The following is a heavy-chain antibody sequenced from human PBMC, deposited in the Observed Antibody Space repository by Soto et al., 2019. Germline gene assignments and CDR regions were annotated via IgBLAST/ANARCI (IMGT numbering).Heavy chain of an antibody. J-gene: IGHJ4*02. D-gene: IGHD4-17*01. Sequence: QVQLVQSGAEVKKPGASVKVSCKPSGYTFTRYAISWVRQATGQVLEWMGWINAYNGNTHYAQKLQGRVTMTTDTSTSTAYMELRSLRSDDTAVYYCARDVAYGMIDYWGQGTLVTVSS. CDR3: ARDVAYGMIDY. CDR1: GYTFTRYA. CDR2: INAYNGNT. V-gene: IGHV1-18*01.